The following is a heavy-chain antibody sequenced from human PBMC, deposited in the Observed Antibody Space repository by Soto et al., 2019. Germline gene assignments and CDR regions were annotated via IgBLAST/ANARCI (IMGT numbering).Heavy chain of an antibody. V-gene: IGHV4-61*01. CDR3: ARDVSRIAAAGTDGFDI. CDR1: GGSVSSGSYY. Sequence: QVQLQESGPGLVKPSETLSLTCTVSGGSVSSGSYYWSWIRQPPGKALEWIGYIYNSGNTNYNPSLKSRGTISIDMSKNQFSLKLSSVTAADMAVYYCARDVSRIAAAGTDGFDIWGQGTMVTVSS. D-gene: IGHD6-13*01. CDR2: IYNSGNT. J-gene: IGHJ3*02.